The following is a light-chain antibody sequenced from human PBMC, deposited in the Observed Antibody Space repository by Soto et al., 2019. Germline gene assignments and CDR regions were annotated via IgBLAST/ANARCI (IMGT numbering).Light chain of an antibody. CDR3: SSYSTSFFYV. V-gene: IGLV2-14*03. Sequence: QSALTQPASVSGSPGQSITISCTGTSSDIGFYNYVSWYQQYPGKAPNLLIYRVTNRPSGVSYRFSGSKSGSTASLTISGLRDEDEVDYYCSSYSTSFFYVFGTGTKLTVL. J-gene: IGLJ1*01. CDR2: RVT. CDR1: SSDIGFYNY.